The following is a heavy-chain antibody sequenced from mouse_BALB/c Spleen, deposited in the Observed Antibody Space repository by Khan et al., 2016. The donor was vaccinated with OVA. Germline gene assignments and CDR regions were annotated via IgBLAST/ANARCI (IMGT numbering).Heavy chain of an antibody. CDR2: INTYTGEP. CDR3: ARPPYGSSTLVY. Sequence: QIQLVQSGPELKKPGETVKISCKASGYTFTSYGMNWVKQSPGKALKWMGWINTYTGEPTYADDFKGRFAFSLETSASTAYLQINNLKNEDTATYFSARPPYGSSTLVYWGQGTWVTVS. D-gene: IGHD1-1*01. J-gene: IGHJ4*01. V-gene: IGHV9-3-1*01. CDR1: GYTFTSYG.